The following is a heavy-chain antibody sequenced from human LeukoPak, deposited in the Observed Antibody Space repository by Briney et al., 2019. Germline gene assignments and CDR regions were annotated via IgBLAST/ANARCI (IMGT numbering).Heavy chain of an antibody. CDR2: ISGSGGST. V-gene: IGHV3-23*01. CDR3: AKDDFWSGYSAYGIDV. D-gene: IGHD3-3*01. Sequence: GGSLRLSCAASGFTFSSYAMSWVRQAPGKGLEWVSAISGSGGSTYYADSVKGRFTISRDNSKNTLYLQMNSLRAEDTAVYYCAKDDFWSGYSAYGIDVWGQGTTVTVSS. J-gene: IGHJ6*02. CDR1: GFTFSSYA.